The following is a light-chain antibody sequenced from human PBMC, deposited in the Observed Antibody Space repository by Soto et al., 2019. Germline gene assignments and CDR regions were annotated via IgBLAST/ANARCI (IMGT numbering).Light chain of an antibody. J-gene: IGLJ1*01. V-gene: IGLV2-14*01. CDR2: EVS. Sequence: QSALTQPASVSGSPGQSITISCTGTSSDVGGYNYVSWYQQHPSKAPKLMIYEVSNRPSGVSNRYSGSQSGNTASLTISGLQAEDEANYYCSSYTTSNTPLYVFGTGTKVTVL. CDR3: SSYTTSNTPLYV. CDR1: SSDVGGYNY.